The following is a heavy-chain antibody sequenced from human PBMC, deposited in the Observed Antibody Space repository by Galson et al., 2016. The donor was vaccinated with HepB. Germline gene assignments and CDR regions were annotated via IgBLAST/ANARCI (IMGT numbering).Heavy chain of an antibody. CDR3: ARIARGSSYTLGYFDL. CDR2: IWSDGSNK. Sequence: SLRLSCAASQFSFSTYGMHWVRQAPGKGLAWVALIWSDGSNKYYADSVQRRFSISRENVKNSLYLQLNRLRAGDTAAYYCARIARGSSYTLGYFDLWGRGTLVTVSS. J-gene: IGHJ2*01. D-gene: IGHD6-13*01. V-gene: IGHV3-33*01. CDR1: QFSFSTYG.